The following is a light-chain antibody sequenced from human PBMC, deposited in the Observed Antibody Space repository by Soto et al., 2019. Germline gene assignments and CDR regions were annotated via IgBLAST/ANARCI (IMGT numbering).Light chain of an antibody. CDR3: QQYDNWPWT. CDR1: QNIHTN. V-gene: IGKV3-15*01. CDR2: GAS. Sequence: EIVMRQSPATLSVSPGERATLSCRAGQNIHTNLAWYQQKPGQAPRLLIHGASTRAPGFPARFSGSGSGTDFTLTISSLQSEDFAVYYYQQYDNWPWTLGQGAKV. J-gene: IGKJ1*01.